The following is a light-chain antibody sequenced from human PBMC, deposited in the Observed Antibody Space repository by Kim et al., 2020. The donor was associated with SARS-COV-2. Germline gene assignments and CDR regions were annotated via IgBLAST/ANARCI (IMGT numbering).Light chain of an antibody. Sequence: ASVGDRVTITCRASQDIANSLAWYQQKPGTVPKVLIYAASTLQSGVPSRFSGSGSGTEFTLTIGSLQTEDVATYYCLKYNSAPLTFGPGTKVEIK. CDR2: AAS. CDR1: QDIANS. J-gene: IGKJ1*01. CDR3: LKYNSAPLT. V-gene: IGKV1-27*01.